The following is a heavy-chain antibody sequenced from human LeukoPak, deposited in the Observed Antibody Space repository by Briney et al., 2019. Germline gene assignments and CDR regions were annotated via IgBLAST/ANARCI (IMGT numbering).Heavy chain of an antibody. V-gene: IGHV3-23*01. D-gene: IGHD3-16*01. CDR2: ITNSGGTT. CDR1: GFTFSSYA. J-gene: IGHJ4*02. Sequence: GGSLRLPCAASGFTFSSYAMSWVRQAPGKGLEWVSAITNSGGTTYYADSVKGRFTISRDNSKNTLYLQMNSLRAEDTAVYYCAKDPPPVSWLFDYWGQGTLVTVSS. CDR3: AKDPPPVSWLFDY.